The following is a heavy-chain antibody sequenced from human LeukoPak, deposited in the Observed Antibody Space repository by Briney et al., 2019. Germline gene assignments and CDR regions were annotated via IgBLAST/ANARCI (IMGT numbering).Heavy chain of an antibody. CDR3: HKYYDFWSGPRDFDY. V-gene: IGHV3-23*01. J-gene: IGHJ4*02. D-gene: IGHD3-3*01. CDR2: ISGSGGST. Sequence: GGSLRLSCAASGFTFSSYAMSWVRQAPGKGLEWVSAISGSGGSTYYADSVKGRFTISRDNSKNTLYLQMNSLRAEDTAVYYCHKYYDFWSGPRDFDYWGQGTLVTVSS. CDR1: GFTFSSYA.